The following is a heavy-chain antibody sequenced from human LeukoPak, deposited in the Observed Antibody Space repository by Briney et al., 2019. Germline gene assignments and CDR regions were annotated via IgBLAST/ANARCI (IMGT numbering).Heavy chain of an antibody. CDR3: ARGGWYLDL. V-gene: IGHV4-59*01. Sequence: SETLSLTCTVSGGSISSYYWSWIRQPPGKGLEWIGYLYDSGSTKYNPSLKSRVTISVDTSKNQFSLKMSSVTAADTAVYYCARGGWYLDLWGRGTLATVSS. CDR1: GGSISSYY. J-gene: IGHJ2*01. CDR2: LYDSGST.